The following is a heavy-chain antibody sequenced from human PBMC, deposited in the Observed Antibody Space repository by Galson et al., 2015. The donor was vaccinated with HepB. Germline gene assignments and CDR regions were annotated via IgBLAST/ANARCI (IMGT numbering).Heavy chain of an antibody. D-gene: IGHD2-15*01. Sequence: SLRLSCAASGFTFSSYAMSWVRQAPGKGLEWVSAISGSGGSTYYADSVKGRFTISRDNSKNTLYLQMNSLRAEDTAVYYCAKGGCSGGSCPRRYYFDYWGQGTLVTVSS. CDR3: AKGGCSGGSCPRRYYFDY. CDR1: GFTFSSYA. CDR2: ISGSGGST. J-gene: IGHJ4*02. V-gene: IGHV3-23*01.